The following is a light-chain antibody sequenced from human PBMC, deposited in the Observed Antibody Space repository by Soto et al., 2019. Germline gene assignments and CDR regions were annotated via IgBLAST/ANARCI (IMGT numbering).Light chain of an antibody. CDR2: AAS. CDR3: QQTYSAPYT. V-gene: IGKV1-39*01. CDR1: QTISNY. J-gene: IGKJ2*01. Sequence: DIQMTQSPSSLSASVGDRVTITCRASQTISNYLNWYQQKPGKAPKLLIYAASSLQSGVPSRFSGSDSGTDFTLTISSLQPEDFASYYCQQTYSAPYTFSQGTKLAIK.